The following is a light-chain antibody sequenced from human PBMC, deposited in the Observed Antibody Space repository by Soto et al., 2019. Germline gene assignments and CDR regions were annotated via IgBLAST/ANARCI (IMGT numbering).Light chain of an antibody. V-gene: IGLV2-8*01. J-gene: IGLJ1*01. CDR2: EVS. CDR1: SSDVGNYNY. Sequence: QSVLTQPPSASGSPGQSVTISCTGTSSDVGNYNYVSWYQQHPGKAPKLMIYEVSKRPSGVPDRFSGSKSGNTASLTVSGLQAEVEADYYCSSYAGSIDFGVFVTGTNLTV. CDR3: SSYAGSIDFGV.